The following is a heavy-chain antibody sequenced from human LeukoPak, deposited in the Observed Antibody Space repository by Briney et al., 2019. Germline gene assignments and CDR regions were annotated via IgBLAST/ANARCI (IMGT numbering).Heavy chain of an antibody. Sequence: SETLSLTCTVSGGSISSYYWSWIRQPAGKGLGWIGRIYTSGSTNYNPSLKSRVTMSVDTSKNQFSLKLSSVTAADTAVYYCARDKEGTGFDYWGQGTLVTVSS. CDR2: IYTSGST. D-gene: IGHD1-1*01. CDR3: ARDKEGTGFDY. CDR1: GGSISSYY. J-gene: IGHJ4*02. V-gene: IGHV4-4*07.